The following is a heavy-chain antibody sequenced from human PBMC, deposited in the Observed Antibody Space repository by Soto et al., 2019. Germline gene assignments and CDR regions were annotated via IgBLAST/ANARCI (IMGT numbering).Heavy chain of an antibody. J-gene: IGHJ3*02. V-gene: IGHV1-69*13. Sequence: SVKVSCKGSGGTFSSYALSWVRQAPGQGLEWIGGIIPIFGTANYAQNFHGRVTITAEEHTSTASLDLSSLRSEDTALYYWAGTKPRSSPLNDAFDIWGQGKIVTVSS. CDR3: AGTKPRSSPLNDAFDI. CDR1: GGTFSSYA. CDR2: IIPIFGTA. D-gene: IGHD6-6*01.